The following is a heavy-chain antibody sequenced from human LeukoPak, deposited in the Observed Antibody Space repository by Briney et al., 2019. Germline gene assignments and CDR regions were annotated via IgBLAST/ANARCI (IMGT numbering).Heavy chain of an antibody. Sequence: ASVKVSCKASGYTFTKYDINWVRQATGQGLEWMGRVNPNSGNTGYAQKFQGRVTITRNTSISTAYMELSSLSSEDTAVYYCARGLIRYYYDSGRSLYYYYYMDVWGKGTTVTVSS. D-gene: IGHD3-10*01. CDR3: ARGLIRYYYDSGRSLYYYYYMDV. CDR2: VNPNSGNT. CDR1: GYTFTKYD. J-gene: IGHJ6*03. V-gene: IGHV1-8*03.